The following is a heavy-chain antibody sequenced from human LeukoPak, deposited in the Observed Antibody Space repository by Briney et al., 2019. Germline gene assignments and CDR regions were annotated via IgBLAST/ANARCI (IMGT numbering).Heavy chain of an antibody. J-gene: IGHJ4*02. CDR3: ARGVGRWLQLLYYDY. CDR2: ISSNGGST. Sequence: AGGSLRLSCAASGFTLSSYAMHWVRQAPGKGLEYVSAISSNGGSTYYANSVKGRFTISRDNSKNTLYLQMGSLRAEDMAVYYCARGVGRWLQLLYYDYWGQGTLVTVSS. D-gene: IGHD5-24*01. CDR1: GFTLSSYA. V-gene: IGHV3-64*01.